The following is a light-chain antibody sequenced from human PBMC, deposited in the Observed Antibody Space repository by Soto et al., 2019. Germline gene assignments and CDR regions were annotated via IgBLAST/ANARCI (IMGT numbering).Light chain of an antibody. CDR1: QSVSSN. CDR2: GAS. V-gene: IGKV3-20*01. CDR3: QDYGRSAWT. J-gene: IGKJ1*01. Sequence: IVLTQSPCTLSLSPKERTTVSCRASQSVSSNLAWYQQKPGQAPRLLIYGASTRASGIPERFSGSGSGTDFTLTISRLEPEDFAVYYCQDYGRSAWTFGQGTKVDIK.